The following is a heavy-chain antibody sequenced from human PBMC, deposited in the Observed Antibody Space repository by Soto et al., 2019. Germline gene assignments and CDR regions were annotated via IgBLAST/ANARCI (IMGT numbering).Heavy chain of an antibody. CDR2: ISAYNDHT. J-gene: IGHJ4*02. CDR1: GYIMTTYG. Sequence: QVQLVQSGTEVKKPGASVKVSCKASGYIMTTYGVSWVRQAPGQGLEWVGWISAYNDHTNYAQKFQVRVTMTTDKSTSTAYMELRSLRSDDTAVYYCARGTYFDYWGQGTLVTVSS. CDR3: ARGTYFDY. V-gene: IGHV1-18*01. D-gene: IGHD1-1*01.